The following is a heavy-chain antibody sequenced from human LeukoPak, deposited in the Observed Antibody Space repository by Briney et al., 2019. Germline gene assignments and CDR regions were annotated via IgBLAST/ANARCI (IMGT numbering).Heavy chain of an antibody. V-gene: IGHV4-39*07. CDR1: GFTVSSNY. CDR2: IYYSGST. CDR3: ASFSVVVTASQAFGI. Sequence: GSLRLSCGVSGFTVSSNYMSWIRQPPGKGLEWIGSIYYSGSTYYNPSLKSRVTISVDTSKNQFSLKLSSVTAADTAVYYCASFSVVVTASQAFGIWGQGTMVTVSS. J-gene: IGHJ3*02. D-gene: IGHD2-21*02.